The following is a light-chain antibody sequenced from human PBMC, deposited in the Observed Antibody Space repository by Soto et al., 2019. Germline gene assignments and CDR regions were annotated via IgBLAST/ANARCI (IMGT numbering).Light chain of an antibody. V-gene: IGKV1-39*01. J-gene: IGKJ1*01. CDR1: QSISSY. CDR2: AAS. CDR3: QQSYSTPWT. Sequence: DIQMTQSPSSLSGSVGDRVTITCRASQSISSYLNWYQQKPGKAPKXXIYAASSLQSGVPSRFSGSGSGTDFTLTISSLKPEDFETYYCQQSYSTPWTFGQGTKVDI.